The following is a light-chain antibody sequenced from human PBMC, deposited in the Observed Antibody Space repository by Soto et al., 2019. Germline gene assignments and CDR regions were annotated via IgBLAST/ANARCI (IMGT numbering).Light chain of an antibody. CDR3: GTWDDSLVNYV. Sequence: QSVLTQPPSASGTPGQRVTISCSGSSSNIGSNYVYWYQQLPGTAPKLLIYSNNQRPSGVPDRFSGSKSGTSATLGITGLQTGDEADYYCGTWDDSLVNYVFGTGTKLTVL. CDR1: SSNIGSNY. CDR2: SNN. J-gene: IGLJ1*01. V-gene: IGLV1-47*02.